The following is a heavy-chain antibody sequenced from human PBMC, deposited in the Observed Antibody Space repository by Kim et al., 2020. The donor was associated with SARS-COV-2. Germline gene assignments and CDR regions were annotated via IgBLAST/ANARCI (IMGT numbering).Heavy chain of an antibody. Sequence: ASVKVSCKASGYTFTSYAMHWVRQAPGQRLEWMGWINAGNGNTKYSQKFQGRVTITRDTSASTAYMELSSLRSEDTAVYYCARESSGWYRSLPGLHYYFDYWGQGTLVTVSS. CDR2: INAGNGNT. CDR1: GYTFTSYA. J-gene: IGHJ4*02. D-gene: IGHD6-19*01. V-gene: IGHV1-3*01. CDR3: ARESSGWYRSLPGLHYYFDY.